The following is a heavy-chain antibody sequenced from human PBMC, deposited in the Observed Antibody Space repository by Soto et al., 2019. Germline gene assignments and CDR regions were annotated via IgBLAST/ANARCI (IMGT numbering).Heavy chain of an antibody. D-gene: IGHD3-9*01. V-gene: IGHV5-51*01. Sequence: GESLKISCKGSGYSFTSYKIAWVRQMPGKGLEWMGIIYPGDSVTRYSPSFQGQVTISADKSTSTAYLQWSSLKASDTAMYYCARHAPYYDILRGCYFDYGGQGTLVTVSS. J-gene: IGHJ4*02. CDR1: GYSFTSYK. CDR2: IYPGDSVT. CDR3: ARHAPYYDILRGCYFDY.